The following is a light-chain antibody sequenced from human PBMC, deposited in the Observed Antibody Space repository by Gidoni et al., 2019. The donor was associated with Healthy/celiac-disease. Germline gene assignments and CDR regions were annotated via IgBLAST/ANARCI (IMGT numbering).Light chain of an antibody. CDR3: SSYTSSSTLVV. V-gene: IGLV2-14*01. CDR2: EVS. Sequence: QSALTQPASVAGSPGQSITSSCTGTSSDVGGYNYDSWYQQHPGKAPKLMIYEVSNRPSGVSNRFSGSKSGNTASLTISGLQAEDEADYYCSSYTSSSTLVVFGTGTKVTVL. J-gene: IGLJ1*01. CDR1: SSDVGGYNY.